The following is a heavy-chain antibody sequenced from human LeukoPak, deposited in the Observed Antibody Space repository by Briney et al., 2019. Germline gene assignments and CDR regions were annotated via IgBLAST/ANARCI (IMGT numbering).Heavy chain of an antibody. Sequence: SETLSLTCTVSGGSISSGDYYWSWIRQPPGKGLEWIGYIYYSGSTYYNLSLKSRVTIPVDTSKNQFSLKLSSVTAADTAVYYCARDNTMVRELDYWGQGTLVTVSS. D-gene: IGHD3-10*01. CDR2: IYYSGST. CDR1: GGSISSGDYY. V-gene: IGHV4-30-4*01. CDR3: ARDNTMVRELDY. J-gene: IGHJ4*02.